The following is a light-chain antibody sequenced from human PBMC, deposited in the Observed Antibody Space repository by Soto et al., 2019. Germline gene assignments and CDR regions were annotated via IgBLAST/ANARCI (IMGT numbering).Light chain of an antibody. CDR3: QQYNNWPPIT. Sequence: EIVVTQSPATLSLSPGERATLSCRASQSLSKSLVWYQQKPGQAPRLLIYGASTRATGIPARFSGSGSGTEFTLTISSLQSEDFAVYYCQQYNNWPPITFGQGTRLEIK. CDR1: QSLSKS. V-gene: IGKV3-15*01. CDR2: GAS. J-gene: IGKJ5*01.